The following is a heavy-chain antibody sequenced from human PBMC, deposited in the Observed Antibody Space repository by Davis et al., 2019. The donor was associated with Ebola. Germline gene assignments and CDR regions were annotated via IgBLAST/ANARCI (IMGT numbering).Heavy chain of an antibody. V-gene: IGHV3-73*01. CDR2: IRSKANSYAT. D-gene: IGHD3-22*01. Sequence: HWVRQASGKGLEWVGRIRSKANSYATAYAASVKGRFTISRDDSKNTAYLQMNSLKTEDTAVYYCTITTASIDYWGQGTLVTVSS. CDR3: TITTASIDY. J-gene: IGHJ4*02.